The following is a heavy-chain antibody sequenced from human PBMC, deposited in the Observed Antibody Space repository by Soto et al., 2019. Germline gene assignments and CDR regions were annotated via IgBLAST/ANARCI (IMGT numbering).Heavy chain of an antibody. D-gene: IGHD6-19*01. CDR3: AKDIGTAVAGKYYFDY. CDR1: GFTFSSYA. CDR2: ISGSGGST. J-gene: IGHJ4*02. Sequence: EVQLLESGGGLVQPGGSLRLSCAASGFTFSSYAMSWVRQAPGKGLEWVSAISGSGGSTYYADSVKGRFTISRDNSKNTLYLKMNSLRAEDTAVYYCAKDIGTAVAGKYYFDYWGQGTLVTVSS. V-gene: IGHV3-23*01.